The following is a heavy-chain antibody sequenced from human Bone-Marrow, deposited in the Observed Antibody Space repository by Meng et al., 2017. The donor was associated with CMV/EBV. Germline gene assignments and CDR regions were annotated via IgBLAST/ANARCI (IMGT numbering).Heavy chain of an antibody. Sequence: GESLKISCAASGFTFSDYAIHWVRQAPGKGLEWVAVISGDASKQFYTDSVKGRFTISRDNSKNTSYLQMNSLRGDDTAVYYCARDLRGNRSPMNPLFADWGQGKLVTVSS. D-gene: IGHD1-14*01. CDR1: GFTFSDYA. V-gene: IGHV3-30*04. CDR2: ISGDASKQ. CDR3: ARDLRGNRSPMNPLFAD. J-gene: IGHJ4*02.